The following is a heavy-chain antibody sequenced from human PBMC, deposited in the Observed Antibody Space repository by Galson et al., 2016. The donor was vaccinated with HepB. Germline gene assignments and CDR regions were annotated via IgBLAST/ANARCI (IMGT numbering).Heavy chain of an antibody. Sequence: SLRLSCAASGFTFGSYGMHWVRQAPGKGLEWVAAIWDDGTNKYYADSVKGRFTISRDNSKNTLYLQMNRRRAEDTAVYYCARDYVTTATRWFDPWGQGTLVTVSS. CDR2: IWDDGTNK. J-gene: IGHJ5*02. CDR1: GFTFGSYG. CDR3: ARDYVTTATRWFDP. V-gene: IGHV3-33*01. D-gene: IGHD1-1*01.